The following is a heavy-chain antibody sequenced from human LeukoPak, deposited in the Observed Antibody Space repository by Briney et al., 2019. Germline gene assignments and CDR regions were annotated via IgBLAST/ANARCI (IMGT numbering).Heavy chain of an antibody. Sequence: PSETLSLTCTVSGGSISSGDYYWSWIRQPPGKGLEWIGYIYYSGSTYYNPSLKSRVTISVDTSKNQFSLKLSSVTAADTAVYYCARGARYCSSTSCFRRQWFDPWGQGTLVTVSS. D-gene: IGHD2-2*01. CDR2: IYYSGST. CDR1: GGSISSGDYY. V-gene: IGHV4-30-4*01. J-gene: IGHJ5*02. CDR3: ARGARYCSSTSCFRRQWFDP.